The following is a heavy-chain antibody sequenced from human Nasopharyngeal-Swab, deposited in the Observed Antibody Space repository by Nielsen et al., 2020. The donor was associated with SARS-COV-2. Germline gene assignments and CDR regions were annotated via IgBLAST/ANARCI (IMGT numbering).Heavy chain of an antibody. D-gene: IGHD3-9*01. CDR1: GGSISSGDYY. CDR3: ARGGDYDILTGYPQWFDP. CDR2: IYYSGST. Sequence: SETLSLTCTVSGGSISSGDYYWSWIRQPPGKGLEWIGYIYYSGSTYYNPSLKSRVTISVDTSKNQFSLKLSSVTAADTAVYYCARGGDYDILTGYPQWFDPWGQGTLVTVSS. V-gene: IGHV4-30-4*01. J-gene: IGHJ5*02.